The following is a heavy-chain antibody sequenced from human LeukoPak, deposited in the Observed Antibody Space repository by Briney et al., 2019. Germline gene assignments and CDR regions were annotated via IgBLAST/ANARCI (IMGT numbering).Heavy chain of an antibody. D-gene: IGHD3-22*01. CDR3: AGTMIRGEDSFDY. Sequence: ASVKVSCKASGYTFTSYDTNWVRQATGQGLEWVGWMNPNSGNTGDAQKFQGRVTMTRNTSISTAYMELSSLRSEDTAVYYCAGTMIRGEDSFDYWGQGTLVTVSS. CDR2: MNPNSGNT. J-gene: IGHJ4*02. V-gene: IGHV1-8*01. CDR1: GYTFTSYD.